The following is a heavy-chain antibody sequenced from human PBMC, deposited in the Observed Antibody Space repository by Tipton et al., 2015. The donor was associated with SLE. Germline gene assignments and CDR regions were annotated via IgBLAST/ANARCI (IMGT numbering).Heavy chain of an antibody. D-gene: IGHD1-26*01. J-gene: IGHJ4*02. CDR1: GGSISSYY. CDR2: MYYSGST. V-gene: IGHV4-59*01. Sequence: TLSLTCTVSGGSISSYYWSWIRQPPGKGLEWIGYMYYSGSTDYNPSLKSRVTISVDTSKNQFSLKLSSVTAADTAVYYCARLRGSCFDYWGQGTLVTVSS. CDR3: ARLRGSCFDY.